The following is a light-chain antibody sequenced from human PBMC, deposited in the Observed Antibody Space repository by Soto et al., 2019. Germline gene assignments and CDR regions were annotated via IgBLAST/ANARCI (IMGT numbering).Light chain of an antibody. Sequence: EIVMTQSPATLSVSPGERATLSCRASQSVGRNLAWYQQKPGQAPGLLIYGASTRATGIPVRFSGSGSWTEFTLTISSLQSGDSAVYYCQQYNYWYTFGQGTKLEIK. CDR2: GAS. J-gene: IGKJ2*01. CDR3: QQYNYWYT. CDR1: QSVGRN. V-gene: IGKV3-15*01.